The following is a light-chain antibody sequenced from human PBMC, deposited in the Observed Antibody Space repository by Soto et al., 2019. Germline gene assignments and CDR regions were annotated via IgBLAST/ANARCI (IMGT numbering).Light chain of an antibody. CDR1: QGVSDW. Sequence: DIQMTQSPSSVSASVGDSVTITCRASQGVSDWVAWYQQRPGEAPKLLIYGSSSLLSGVPSRFSGTRSGTDFTLTISSLQTEDFATYYWQQANSDPWTFGQGTKVEIE. CDR2: GSS. V-gene: IGKV1-12*01. J-gene: IGKJ1*01. CDR3: QQANSDPWT.